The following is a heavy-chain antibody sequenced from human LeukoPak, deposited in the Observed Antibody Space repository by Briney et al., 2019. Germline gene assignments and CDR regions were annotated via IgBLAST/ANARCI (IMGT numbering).Heavy chain of an antibody. Sequence: SVKVSCKASGFTFTRSAMQSVRQARGQRLEWIGWIVVGSANTNYAQTFQERVTITRDMSTSTAYMGLSSLRSEDTAVYYCAAADYYDSSGYYPYAFHIWGQGTMVTVSS. J-gene: IGHJ3*02. CDR1: GFTFTRSA. V-gene: IGHV1-58*02. D-gene: IGHD3-22*01. CDR2: IVVGSANT. CDR3: AAADYYDSSGYYPYAFHI.